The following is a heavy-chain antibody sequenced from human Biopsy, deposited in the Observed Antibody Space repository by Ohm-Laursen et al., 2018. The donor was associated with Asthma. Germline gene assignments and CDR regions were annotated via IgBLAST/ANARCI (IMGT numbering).Heavy chain of an antibody. V-gene: IGHV1-69*15. D-gene: IGHD5-12*01. Sequence: SSVKVSCKASGGTFSSNSINWVRQAPGQGLEWMGRIIPIFGPTNYAQKFQGRVTISADDSTSTAYMELSSLSSEATAVYYCARGYSGSDRIVYYYSGLEVWGQGTTVTVSS. CDR1: GGTFSSNS. J-gene: IGHJ6*02. CDR2: IIPIFGPT. CDR3: ARGYSGSDRIVYYYSGLEV.